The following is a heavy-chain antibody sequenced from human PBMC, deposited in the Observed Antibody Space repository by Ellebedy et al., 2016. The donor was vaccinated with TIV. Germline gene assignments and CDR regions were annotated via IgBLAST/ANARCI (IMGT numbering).Heavy chain of an antibody. Sequence: PGGSLRLSCAASGFTFGSYAMRWVRQTAGKGLEWISGVSGSGAGTFYADSVKGRFTISRDNSRNTLSLQMDSLRVEDTGIYFCARKLNEWDSWGQGTLVTVSS. CDR1: GFTFGSYA. CDR2: VSGSGAGT. J-gene: IGHJ4*02. D-gene: IGHD3-3*01. CDR3: ARKLNEWDS. V-gene: IGHV3-23*01.